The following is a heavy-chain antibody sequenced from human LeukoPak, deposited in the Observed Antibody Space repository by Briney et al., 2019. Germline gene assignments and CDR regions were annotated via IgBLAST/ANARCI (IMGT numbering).Heavy chain of an antibody. CDR3: AREGGGHPGIGYYYMDV. J-gene: IGHJ6*03. Sequence: SVKASCKASGGTFSSYAISWVRQAPGQGLEWMGGIIPIFGTANYAQKFQGRVTITTDESTSTAYMELSSLRSEDTAVYYCAREGGGHPGIGYYYMDVWGKGTTVTVSS. CDR2: IIPIFGTA. CDR1: GGTFSSYA. D-gene: IGHD2-15*01. V-gene: IGHV1-69*05.